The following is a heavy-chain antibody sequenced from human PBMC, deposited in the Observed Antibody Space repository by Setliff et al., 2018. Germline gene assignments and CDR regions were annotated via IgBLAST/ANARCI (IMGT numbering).Heavy chain of an antibody. Sequence: GGSLRLSCAASGFVVSNNEMSWVRQAPEKGLEWVSVTYASGATNYADSVKGRFTISRDNSKNTLYLQMNSLRAEDTAVYYCRLWLHETMRDYWGQGTLVTVSS. V-gene: IGHV3-53*01. CDR3: RLWLHETMRDY. CDR2: TYASGAT. J-gene: IGHJ4*02. D-gene: IGHD3-10*01. CDR1: GFVVSNNE.